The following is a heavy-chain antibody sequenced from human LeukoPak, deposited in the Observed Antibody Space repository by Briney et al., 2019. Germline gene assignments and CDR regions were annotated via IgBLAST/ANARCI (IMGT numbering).Heavy chain of an antibody. Sequence: PSETLSLTCAVYGGSFSGYYWSWIRQPPGKGLEWIGEINHSGSTNYNPSLKSRVTISVDTSKNQFSLKLSSVTAADTAVYYCARGRRRIAVAGTGKNSDYWGQGTLVTVSS. CDR2: INHSGST. CDR3: ARGRRRIAVAGTGKNSDY. V-gene: IGHV4-34*01. D-gene: IGHD6-19*01. J-gene: IGHJ4*02. CDR1: GGSFSGYY.